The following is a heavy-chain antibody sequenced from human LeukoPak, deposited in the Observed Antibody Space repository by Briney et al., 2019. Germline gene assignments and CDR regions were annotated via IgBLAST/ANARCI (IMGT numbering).Heavy chain of an antibody. V-gene: IGHV3-21*01. CDR3: ARESNIAVAGPGRRAFDI. Sequence: GGSLRLSCAASGFTFSSYSMNWVRQAPGKGLEWVSFISSISNHIYYADSVKGRFTISRDNAKNSLYLQMNSLRAEDTAVYYCARESNIAVAGPGRRAFDIWGQGTMVTVSS. D-gene: IGHD6-19*01. J-gene: IGHJ3*02. CDR1: GFTFSSYS. CDR2: ISSISNHI.